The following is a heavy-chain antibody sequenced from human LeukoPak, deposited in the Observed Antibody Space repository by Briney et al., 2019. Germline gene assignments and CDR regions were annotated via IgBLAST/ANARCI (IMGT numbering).Heavy chain of an antibody. D-gene: IGHD2-2*02. J-gene: IGHJ6*03. V-gene: IGHV4-31*11. CDR1: GGSISSSSYY. CDR3: ARGMVWCQLLYGGDLGAGPTGNYYMDV. CDR2: IYYSGST. Sequence: SETLSLTCAVYGGSISSSSYYWGWIRQPPGKGLEWIGYIYYSGSTYYNPSLKSRVTISVDTSKNQFSLKLSSVTAADTAVYYCARGMVWCQLLYGGDLGAGPTGNYYMDVWGKGTTVTVSS.